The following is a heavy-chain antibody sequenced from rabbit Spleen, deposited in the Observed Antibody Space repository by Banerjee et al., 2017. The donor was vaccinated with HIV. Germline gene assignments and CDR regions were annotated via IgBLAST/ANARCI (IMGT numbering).Heavy chain of an antibody. J-gene: IGHJ6*01. CDR3: ARDTGSSFSTYGMDL. CDR2: IYTGSGST. CDR1: GFSFSSTCW. D-gene: IGHD8-1*01. V-gene: IGHV1S45*01. Sequence: QEQLVESGGGLVQPEGFLTLTCTASGFSFSSTCWIWWVRQAPGKGLEWIGRIYTGSGSTYYASWAKGRFSISKTSSTTVTLQMTSLTAADTATYFCARDTGSSFSTYGMDLWGPGTLVTVS.